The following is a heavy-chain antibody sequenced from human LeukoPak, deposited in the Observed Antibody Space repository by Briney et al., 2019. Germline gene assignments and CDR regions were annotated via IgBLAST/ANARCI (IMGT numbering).Heavy chain of an antibody. D-gene: IGHD3-9*01. CDR2: IRYDGSNK. CDR1: GFTFSSYG. Sequence: PGGSLRLSCAASGFTFSSYGMHWVRQAPGKGLEWVAFIRYDGSNKYYADSVKGRFTISRGNAKNSLYLQMNSLRAEDTAVYYCARVDYDISTGYQTYFKYWGQGTLVTVSS. J-gene: IGHJ4*02. CDR3: ARVDYDISTGYQTYFKY. V-gene: IGHV3-30*02.